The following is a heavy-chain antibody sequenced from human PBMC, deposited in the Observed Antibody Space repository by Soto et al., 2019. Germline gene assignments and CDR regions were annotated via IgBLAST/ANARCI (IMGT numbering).Heavy chain of an antibody. J-gene: IGHJ4*02. CDR2: VYWDDDK. D-gene: IGHD3-16*01. CDR1: GFSLNTRDVG. V-gene: IGHV2-5*02. CDR3: AHCRGGVASF. Sequence: QITLNESGPALVKPTQTLTLTCTFSGFSLNTRDVGVGWIRQPPGKALEWLGVVYWDDDKTYSPSLNSRLTINKDTPKNQVVLRMTKMDHEDTSTYYCAHCRGGVASFWGQGTLVTVSS.